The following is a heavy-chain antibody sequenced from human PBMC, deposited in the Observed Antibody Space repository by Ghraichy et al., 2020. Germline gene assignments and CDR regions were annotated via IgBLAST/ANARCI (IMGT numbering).Heavy chain of an antibody. D-gene: IGHD3-3*01. CDR3: ARLNDFWSARNHRALDY. CDR1: GASIRSYY. J-gene: IGHJ4*02. Sequence: SETLSLTCAVSGASIRSYYWNWIRQPAGKGLEWIGRIHTSGSTNYNPSLKSRVTISVDTSKNQFSLKLSSVTAADTAVYYCARLNDFWSARNHRALDYWGQGTLVTVSS. CDR2: IHTSGST. V-gene: IGHV4-4*07.